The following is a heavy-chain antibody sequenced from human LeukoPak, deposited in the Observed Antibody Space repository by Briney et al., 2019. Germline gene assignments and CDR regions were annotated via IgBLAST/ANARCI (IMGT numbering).Heavy chain of an antibody. J-gene: IGHJ4*02. CDR2: IYTSGST. Sequence: SETLSLTCTVSGYSITSGYYWGWIRQPAGKGLEWIGRIYTSGSTNYNPSLKSRVTMSVDTSKNQFSLKLSSVTAADTAVYYCAREYTIFGVVTFDYWGQGTLVTVSS. CDR1: GYSITSGYY. V-gene: IGHV4-4*07. D-gene: IGHD3-3*01. CDR3: AREYTIFGVVTFDY.